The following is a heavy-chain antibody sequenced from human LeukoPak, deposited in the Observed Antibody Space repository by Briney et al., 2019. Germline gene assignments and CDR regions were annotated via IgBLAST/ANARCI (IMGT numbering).Heavy chain of an antibody. Sequence: GGSLRLSCAASGFTFSSYAMSWVRQAPGKGLEWVSAISGSGGSTYYADSVKGRFTISRDNSKNTLYLQMNSLRAEDTAVYYCASDSSGYQRPGAFDIWGQGTMVTVSS. CDR2: ISGSGGST. CDR3: ASDSSGYQRPGAFDI. D-gene: IGHD3-22*01. V-gene: IGHV3-23*01. CDR1: GFTFSSYA. J-gene: IGHJ3*02.